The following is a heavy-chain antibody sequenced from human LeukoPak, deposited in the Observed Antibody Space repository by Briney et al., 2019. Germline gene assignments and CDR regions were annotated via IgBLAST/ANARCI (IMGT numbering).Heavy chain of an antibody. Sequence: PSETLSLTCTVSGGSISSYYWSWIRQPPGKGLEWIGYIYYSGSTNYNPSLKSRVTISVDTSKNQFSLKLSSVTAADTALYYCAKDIRGWWLGSYYDYWGQGTLVTVSS. CDR3: AKDIRGWWLGSYYDY. V-gene: IGHV4-59*12. CDR1: GGSISSYY. D-gene: IGHD6-19*01. CDR2: IYYSGST. J-gene: IGHJ4*02.